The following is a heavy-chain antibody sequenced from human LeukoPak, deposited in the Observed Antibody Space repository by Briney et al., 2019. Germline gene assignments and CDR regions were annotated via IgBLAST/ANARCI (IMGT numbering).Heavy chain of an antibody. CDR1: GFTFSTYG. CDR3: AADGGRDLFEY. J-gene: IGHJ4*02. D-gene: IGHD5-24*01. V-gene: IGHV3-30*02. Sequence: PGGSLRLSCAASGFTFSTYGMHWVRQAPGKGLEWVAFIRYDGSNKYYADSVKGRFTISRDNAKNSLFLQIHSLRVEDTAVYYCAADGGRDLFEYWGQGILVTVSS. CDR2: IRYDGSNK.